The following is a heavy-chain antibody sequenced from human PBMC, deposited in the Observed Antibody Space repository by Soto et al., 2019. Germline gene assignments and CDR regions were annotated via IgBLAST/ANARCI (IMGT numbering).Heavy chain of an antibody. V-gene: IGHV3-21*01. CDR3: ARDLVPAANYYYYGMDV. CDR1: GFTFSSYS. J-gene: IGHJ6*02. D-gene: IGHD2-2*01. Sequence: ESGGGLVKPGGSLRLSCAASGFTFSSYSMNWVRQAPGKGLEWVSSISSSSSYIYYADSVKGRFTISRDNAKNSLYLQMNSLRAEDTAVYYCARDLVPAANYYYYGMDVWGQGTTVTVSS. CDR2: ISSSSSYI.